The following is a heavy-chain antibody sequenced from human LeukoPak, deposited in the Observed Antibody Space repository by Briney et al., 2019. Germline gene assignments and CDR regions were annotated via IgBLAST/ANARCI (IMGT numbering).Heavy chain of an antibody. CDR3: ARSIPAQDAFDI. V-gene: IGHV1-69*13. D-gene: IGHD6-6*01. Sequence: ASVKVSCKASGGTFSSYAISWVRQAPGQGLEWMGGIIPIFGTANYAQKFQGRVTITADESTSTAYMELSSLRSEDTAVYYCARSIPAQDAFDIWGQGTMVTVSS. J-gene: IGHJ3*02. CDR1: GGTFSSYA. CDR2: IIPIFGTA.